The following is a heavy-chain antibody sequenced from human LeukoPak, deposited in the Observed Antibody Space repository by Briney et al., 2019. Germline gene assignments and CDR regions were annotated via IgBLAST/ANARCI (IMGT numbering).Heavy chain of an antibody. J-gene: IGHJ4*02. CDR3: ARGPADYFDY. CDR1: GYSISSGYS. Sequence: SETLSLTCTVSGYSISSGYSWSWTRQPPGKGLEWIGYIYHSGSTYYNPSLKSRVTISVDRSKNQFSLKLSSVTAADTAVYYCARGPADYFDYWGQGTLVTVSS. CDR2: IYHSGST. V-gene: IGHV4-30-2*01.